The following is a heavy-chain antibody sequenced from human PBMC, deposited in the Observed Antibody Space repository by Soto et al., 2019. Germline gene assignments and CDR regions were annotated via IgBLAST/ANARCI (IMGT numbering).Heavy chain of an antibody. D-gene: IGHD2-2*01. V-gene: IGHV3-11*01. CDR3: AKAGEGYCICTSCFMDV. CDR2: ISSSGSTI. CDR1: RFTFSDYY. J-gene: IGHJ6*02. Sequence: KLGGPLRLSCAASRFTFSDYYMSLISQAPGQELEWVSYISSSGSTIYYADSVKGRFTISRDNAKNALYLQMNSLRAEDKAVYYCAKAGEGYCICTSCFMDVRGQGTTVTVSS.